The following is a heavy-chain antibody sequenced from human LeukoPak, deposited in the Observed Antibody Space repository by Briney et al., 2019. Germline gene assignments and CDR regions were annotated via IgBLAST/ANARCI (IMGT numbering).Heavy chain of an antibody. CDR2: INDNGGQR. J-gene: IGHJ4*02. CDR1: GFAFNNYA. CDR3: AKTQWKVGATDYFDY. D-gene: IGHD1-26*01. Sequence: AGSLRLSCAASGFAFNNYAMTWVRQAPGKGLEWVSNINDNGGQRHYADSVKGRFTISRDNSKNTLFLQRDSLRAEDTAVYYCAKTQWKVGATDYFDYWGQGILVTVPS. V-gene: IGHV3-23*01.